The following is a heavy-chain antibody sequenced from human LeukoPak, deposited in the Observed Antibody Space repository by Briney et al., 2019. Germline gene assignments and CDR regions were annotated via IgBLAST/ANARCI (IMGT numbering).Heavy chain of an antibody. D-gene: IGHD3-16*02. J-gene: IGHJ4*02. CDR3: ASPVLGELSRFDY. CDR2: IYYSGST. CDR1: GGSISSSSYY. V-gene: IGHV4-39*07. Sequence: SQTLSLTCTVSGGSISSSSYYWGWIRQPPGKGLEWIGSIYYSGSTYYNPSLKSRVTISVDTSKNQFSLKLSSVTAADTAVYYCASPVLGELSRFDYWGQGTLVTVSS.